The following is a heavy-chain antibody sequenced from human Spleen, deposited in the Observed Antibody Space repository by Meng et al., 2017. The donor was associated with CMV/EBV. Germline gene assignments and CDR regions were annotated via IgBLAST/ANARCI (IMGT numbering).Heavy chain of an antibody. J-gene: IGHJ4*02. CDR3: ARGSRRAPYDSSGTLDY. CDR1: GYRFTSYG. Sequence: ASVKVSCKASGYRFTSYGISWVRQAPGQGLEWMGWISAYNGNINYAQNLQGRLTMTTDISTTTAYMELRSLRSDDTAMYYCARGSRRAPYDSSGTLDYWGQGTLVTVSS. CDR2: ISAYNGNI. D-gene: IGHD3-22*01. V-gene: IGHV1-18*01.